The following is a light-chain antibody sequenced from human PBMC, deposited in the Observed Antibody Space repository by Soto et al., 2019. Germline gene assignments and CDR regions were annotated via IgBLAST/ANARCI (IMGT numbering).Light chain of an antibody. Sequence: EIVLTQSPGTLSLSPGERATLSCRASQSVSSIYLAWYQQKPGQAPRLLIYGASSRATGIPDRFSGSGSGTDFTLTISRLEPEEFAVYYCQQYASSRWTFGQGTKVEL. CDR1: QSVSSIY. CDR3: QQYASSRWT. V-gene: IGKV3-20*01. CDR2: GAS. J-gene: IGKJ1*01.